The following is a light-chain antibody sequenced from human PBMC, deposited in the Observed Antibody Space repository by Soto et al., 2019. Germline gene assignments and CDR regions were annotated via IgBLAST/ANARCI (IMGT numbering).Light chain of an antibody. CDR1: QSISSW. V-gene: IGKV1-5*01. CDR3: QTYVAAPRT. J-gene: IGKJ3*01. Sequence: DIQMTQSPSTLSASVGDRVTITCRASQSISSWLAWYQQKPGKAPKLLIYDASSLESGVPSRFSGSGSGTEFTLTISSLQPDDFATYYCQTYVAAPRTFGPGTKVDIK. CDR2: DAS.